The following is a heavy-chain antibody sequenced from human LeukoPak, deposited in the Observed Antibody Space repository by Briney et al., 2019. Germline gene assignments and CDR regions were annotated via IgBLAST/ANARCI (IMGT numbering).Heavy chain of an antibody. Sequence: PGRSLRLSCAASGFTFSSYGMHWVRQAPGKGLEWVAVISYDGSNKYYADSVKGRFTISRDNSKNTLYLQMNSLRAEDTAVYYCARDTRDYGMDVWGQGTTVTVSS. CDR2: ISYDGSNK. CDR1: GFTFSSYG. D-gene: IGHD2-2*01. CDR3: ARDTRDYGMDV. J-gene: IGHJ6*02. V-gene: IGHV3-30*03.